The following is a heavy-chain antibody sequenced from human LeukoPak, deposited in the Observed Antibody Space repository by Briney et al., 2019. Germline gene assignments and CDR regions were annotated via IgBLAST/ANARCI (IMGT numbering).Heavy chain of an antibody. J-gene: IGHJ5*02. CDR1: GYTFTTYG. Sequence: ASVKVSCKASGYTFTTYGITWVRQAPGQGLEWMGWISTYNGNTNYAQKLQGRVTMTTDTSTSTAYMELSSLRSEDTAVYYCARTIYDFWSGYYRTGHNWFDPWGQGTLVTVSS. CDR2: ISTYNGNT. CDR3: ARTIYDFWSGYYRTGHNWFDP. V-gene: IGHV1-18*01. D-gene: IGHD3-3*01.